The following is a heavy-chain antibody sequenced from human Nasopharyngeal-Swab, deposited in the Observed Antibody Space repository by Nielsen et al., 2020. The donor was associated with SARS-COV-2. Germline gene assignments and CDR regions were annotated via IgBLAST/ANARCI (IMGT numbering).Heavy chain of an antibody. CDR3: AKRAVQWELPISYFDY. V-gene: IGHV3-33*06. D-gene: IGHD1-26*01. CDR1: GFTFSSYG. CDR2: IWYDGSNK. J-gene: IGHJ4*02. Sequence: GESLQISCAASGFTFSSYGMHWVRQAPGKGLEWVAVIWYDGSNKYYADSVKSRFTISRDNSKNTLYLQMNSLRAEDTAVYYCAKRAVQWELPISYFDYWGQGTLVTVSS.